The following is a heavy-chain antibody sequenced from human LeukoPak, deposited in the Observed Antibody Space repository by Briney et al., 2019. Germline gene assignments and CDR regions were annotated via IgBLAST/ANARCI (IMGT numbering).Heavy chain of an antibody. CDR1: GFTFSSFA. CDR2: ISYDGSYK. J-gene: IGHJ4*02. V-gene: IGHV3-30*18. CDR3: AKRLGYYDSSEGYFDQ. D-gene: IGHD3-22*01. Sequence: GGSLRLSCAASGFTFSSFAMHGVRQAPGKGLEGVAVISYDGSYKNYVDSVKGRFTISRDISKNTLYLQMNSLRAEDTAVYYCAKRLGYYDSSEGYFDQWGQGTLVTVSS.